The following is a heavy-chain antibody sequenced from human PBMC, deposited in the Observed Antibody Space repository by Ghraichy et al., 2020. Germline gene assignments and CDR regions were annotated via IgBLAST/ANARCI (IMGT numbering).Heavy chain of an antibody. CDR3: ARASSGYSYGYDY. Sequence: LSLTCAASGFTFSSYSMNWVRQAPGKGLEWVSSISSSSSYIYYADSVKGRFTISRDNAKNSLYLQMNSLRAEDTAVYYCARASSGYSYGYDYWGQGTLVTVSS. D-gene: IGHD5-18*01. CDR2: ISSSSSYI. CDR1: GFTFSSYS. V-gene: IGHV3-21*01. J-gene: IGHJ4*02.